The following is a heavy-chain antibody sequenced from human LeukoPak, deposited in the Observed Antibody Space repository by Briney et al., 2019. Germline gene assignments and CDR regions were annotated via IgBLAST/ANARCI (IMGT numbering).Heavy chain of an antibody. J-gene: IGHJ3*02. V-gene: IGHV3-23*01. CDR3: AKYPLKYCSGGSCYLGDAFDI. Sequence: GGSLRLSCAASGFTFSSYAISWVRQAPGKGLEWVSAISGSGGSTYYADSVKGRFTISRDNSKNTLYLQMNSLRAEDTAVYYCAKYPLKYCSGGSCYLGDAFDIWGQGIMVTVSS. D-gene: IGHD2-15*01. CDR2: ISGSGGST. CDR1: GFTFSSYA.